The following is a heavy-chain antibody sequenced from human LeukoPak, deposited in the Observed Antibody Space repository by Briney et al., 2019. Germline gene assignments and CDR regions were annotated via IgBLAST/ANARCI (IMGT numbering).Heavy chain of an antibody. D-gene: IGHD7-27*01. CDR2: ISTYNGNT. CDR1: GYTFTSYG. V-gene: IGHV1-18*01. Sequence: ASVKVSCKASGYTFTSYGISWVRQAPGQGLERLGWISTYNGNTHYAQKLQGRVTMTTDTSTTTAYMELRSPRSDDTAVYYCARDYRTGFDYWGQGTLVTVSS. CDR3: ARDYRTGFDY. J-gene: IGHJ4*02.